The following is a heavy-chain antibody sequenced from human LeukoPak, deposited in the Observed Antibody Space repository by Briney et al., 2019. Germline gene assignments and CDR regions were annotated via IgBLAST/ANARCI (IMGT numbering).Heavy chain of an antibody. CDR1: GGSISSSNW. J-gene: IGHJ4*02. CDR2: IYHSGST. D-gene: IGHD6-13*01. V-gene: IGHV4-4*02. CDR3: ARFSEGAAAGMGTFDY. Sequence: KPSETLSLTCAVSGGSISSSNWWSWVRQPPGKGLEWIGEIYHSGSTNYNPSLKSRVTISVDKSKNQFSLRLSSVTAADTAVYYCARFSEGAAAGMGTFDYWGQGTLVTVSS.